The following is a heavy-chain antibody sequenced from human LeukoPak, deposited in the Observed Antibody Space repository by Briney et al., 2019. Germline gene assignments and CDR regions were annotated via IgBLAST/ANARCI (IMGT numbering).Heavy chain of an antibody. J-gene: IGHJ4*02. Sequence: GGSLRLSCAASGFTFSRYALSWVRLGPGKGLEWVSSISGSGGSTYYADSVKGRFIISRDNSKNTLNLQMNSLRAEDTAVYYCAKDLSNSVGGATFDYWGQGTLVTVSS. CDR2: ISGSGGST. V-gene: IGHV3-23*01. CDR1: GFTFSRYA. CDR3: AKDLSNSVGGATFDY. D-gene: IGHD2-15*01.